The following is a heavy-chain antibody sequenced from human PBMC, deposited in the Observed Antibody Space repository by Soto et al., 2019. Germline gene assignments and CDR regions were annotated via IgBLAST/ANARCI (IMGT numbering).Heavy chain of an antibody. CDR1: GYTFTSYD. Sequence: ASVKVSCKASGYTFTSYDINWVRQATGQGLEWMGWINPSGGSTSYAQKFQGRVTMTRDTSTSTVYMELSSLRSEDTAVYYCARVRGELPRTFDYWGQATLVTVSS. J-gene: IGHJ4*02. CDR2: INPSGGST. D-gene: IGHD1-26*01. CDR3: ARVRGELPRTFDY. V-gene: IGHV1-8*01.